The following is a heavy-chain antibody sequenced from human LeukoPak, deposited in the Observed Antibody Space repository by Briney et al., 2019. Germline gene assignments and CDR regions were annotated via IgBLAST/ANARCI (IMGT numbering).Heavy chain of an antibody. CDR1: GGTFSSYA. Sequence: ASVKVSCKASGGTFSSYAISWVRQAPGQGLEWMGGIIPIFGTANYAQKFQGRVTITADKSTSTAYMELSSLRSEDTAMYYCARESGSGNSLGLNDPFDIWGQGTMVTVSS. D-gene: IGHD3-10*01. CDR2: IIPIFGTA. V-gene: IGHV1-69*06. CDR3: ARESGSGNSLGLNDPFDI. J-gene: IGHJ3*02.